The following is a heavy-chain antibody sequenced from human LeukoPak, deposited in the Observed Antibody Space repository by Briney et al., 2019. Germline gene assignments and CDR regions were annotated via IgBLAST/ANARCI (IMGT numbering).Heavy chain of an antibody. D-gene: IGHD6-6*01. CDR1: GGTFSSYA. V-gene: IGHV1-69*05. CDR3: ARESSSLDDYYYYMDV. CDR2: IIPIFGTA. Sequence: GASAKVSCKASGGTFSSYAISWVRQAPGQGLEWMGGIIPIFGTANYAQKFQGRVTITTDESTSTAYMELSSLRSEDTAVYYCARESSSLDDYYYYMDVWGKGNTVTVSS. J-gene: IGHJ6*03.